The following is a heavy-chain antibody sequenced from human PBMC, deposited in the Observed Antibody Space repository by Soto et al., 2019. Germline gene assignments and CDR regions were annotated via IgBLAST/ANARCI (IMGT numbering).Heavy chain of an antibody. V-gene: IGHV1-69*12. CDR3: ARDEGGIVLVPADYYYGMDV. Sequence: QVRLVQSGAEVKKPGSSVKVSCKASGGTFSSYAISWVRQAPGQGLEWMGGIIPIFGTANYAQKFQGRVTITADEAXXAXYXGLSSLRSEDTAVYYCARDEGGIVLVPADYYYGMDVWGQGTTVTVSS. CDR2: IIPIFGTA. D-gene: IGHD2-2*01. CDR1: GGTFSSYA. J-gene: IGHJ6*02.